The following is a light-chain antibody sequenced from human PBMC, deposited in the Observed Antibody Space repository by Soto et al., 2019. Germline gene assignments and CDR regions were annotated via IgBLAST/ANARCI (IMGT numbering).Light chain of an antibody. CDR1: SSDVGSYNL. CDR3: CSYAGSSTV. V-gene: IGLV2-23*02. Sequence: QSALTQPPSASGSPGQSVTISCTGTSSDVGSYNLVSWYQQHPGKAPKLMIYEVSKRPSGVSNRFSGSKSGNTASLTISGLQAEDEADYYCCSYAGSSTVFGGGTQLTVL. CDR2: EVS. J-gene: IGLJ7*01.